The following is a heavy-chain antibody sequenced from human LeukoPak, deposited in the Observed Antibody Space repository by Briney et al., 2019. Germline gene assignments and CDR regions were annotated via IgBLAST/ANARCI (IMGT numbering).Heavy chain of an antibody. J-gene: IGHJ4*02. CDR3: ARGGSDDWKRFDS. V-gene: IGHV3-53*01. CDR2: IYSDGNT. D-gene: IGHD1-1*01. Sequence: GGSLRLSCAASGVTVTRNFMSWVRQAPGKGLEWVSVIYSDGNTYYADSVKGRFTVSRDTSKNTMSLQMNSLRGEDTAVYYCARGGSDDWKRFDSWGQGTLVTVSP. CDR1: GVTVTRNF.